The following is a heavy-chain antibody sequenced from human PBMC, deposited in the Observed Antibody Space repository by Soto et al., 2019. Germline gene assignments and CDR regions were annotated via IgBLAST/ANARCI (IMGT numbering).Heavy chain of an antibody. CDR1: GFTFNDYA. J-gene: IGHJ4*02. D-gene: IGHD3-16*01. CDR2: ISSSSSYI. CDR3: ARDLSQQGGLFDY. V-gene: IGHV3-21*01. Sequence: EVQLVESGGDLVKPGGSLRLSCAASGFTFNDYAMNWVRQAPGKGLEWVSSISSSSSYIYYADSVKGRFTISRDNAKNSVYLQMNSLRDEDTAMYYGARDLSQQGGLFDYWGQGTLVTVSS.